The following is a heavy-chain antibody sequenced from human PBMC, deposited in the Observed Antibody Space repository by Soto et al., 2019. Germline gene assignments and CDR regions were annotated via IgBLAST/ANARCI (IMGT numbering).Heavy chain of an antibody. Sequence: GGSLRLSCAAARFTFDRYWMSWVRQAPGRGLEWVANIKGDGSDKFYEDSVKGRFTISRDNAKNLLFLQMNSLRAEDTAIYYCARGIDDNASFGMDVWGQGTTVTVSS. CDR1: RFTFDRYW. CDR3: ARGIDDNASFGMDV. CDR2: IKGDGSDK. J-gene: IGHJ6*02. V-gene: IGHV3-7*01. D-gene: IGHD1-1*01.